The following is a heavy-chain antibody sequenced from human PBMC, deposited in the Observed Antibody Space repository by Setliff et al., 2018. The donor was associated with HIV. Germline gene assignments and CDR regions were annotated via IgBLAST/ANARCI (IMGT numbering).Heavy chain of an antibody. CDR1: GYTFTSYY. Sequence: GASVKVSCKASGYTFTSYYMHWVRQAPGQGLEWVGIINPSGGSTSYAQKFQGRVTMTRDTCTSTVYMELSSLRCEDTAVYSCARGDSGVVYAIHDYWGQGTLVTVSS. J-gene: IGHJ4*02. V-gene: IGHV1-46*01. D-gene: IGHD2-8*02. CDR2: INPSGGST. CDR3: ARGDSGVVYAIHDY.